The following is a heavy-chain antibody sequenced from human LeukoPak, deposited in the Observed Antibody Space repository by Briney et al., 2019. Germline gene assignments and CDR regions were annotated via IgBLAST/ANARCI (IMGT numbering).Heavy chain of an antibody. J-gene: IGHJ4*02. CDR2: THSSGST. Sequence: SETLSLTCTVSGGSIRGFYWSWLRQPSGKGLEWLGRTHSSGSTNYNPSLKSRVTTSVDTSKSQFSLKLSSVTAADTAVYYCARDRLGSSGWYYFDYWGQGTLVTVSS. CDR1: GGSIRGFY. D-gene: IGHD6-19*01. V-gene: IGHV4-4*07. CDR3: ARDRLGSSGWYYFDY.